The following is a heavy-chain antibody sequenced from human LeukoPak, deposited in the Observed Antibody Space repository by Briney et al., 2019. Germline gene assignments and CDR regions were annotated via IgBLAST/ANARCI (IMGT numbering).Heavy chain of an antibody. J-gene: IGHJ3*02. V-gene: IGHV1-69*13. CDR2: IIPMLGTA. D-gene: IGHD3-10*01. CDR3: ARAPNAPHSGSYYINDAFDI. Sequence: GASVKVSCKASGGTFSSYAISWVRQAPGQGGEWMGGIIPMLGTANYAQKFQGRVTITADEATRTAYIQLSSLTSEHTALYYCARAPNAPHSGSYYINDAFDIWGQGTMVTVSS. CDR1: GGTFSSYA.